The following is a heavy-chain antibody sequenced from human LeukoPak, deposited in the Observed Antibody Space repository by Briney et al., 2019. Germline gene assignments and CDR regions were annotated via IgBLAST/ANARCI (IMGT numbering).Heavy chain of an antibody. CDR1: GFTFSSYS. J-gene: IGHJ4*02. CDR2: ISSSSSYI. Sequence: GGSLRLSCAASGFTFSSYSMNWVRQAPGKGLEWVSSISSSSSYIYYADSVKGRSTISRDNAKNPLYLQMNSLRAEDTAVYYCARDAYSGYVEPDYWGQGTLVTVSS. CDR3: ARDAYSGYVEPDY. D-gene: IGHD5-12*01. V-gene: IGHV3-21*01.